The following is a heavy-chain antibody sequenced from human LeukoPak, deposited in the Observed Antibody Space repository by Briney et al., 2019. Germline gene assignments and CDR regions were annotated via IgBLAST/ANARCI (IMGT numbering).Heavy chain of an antibody. Sequence: ASVKVSCKASGYTFSSYGISWVRQAPGQGLEWMGWIGAYNGNTNYAQKLQGRVTMTTDTSTSTAYMELRSLRSDDTAVYYCARDRSRDLAIAVAGNDYWGQGTLVTVSS. CDR3: ARDRSRDLAIAVAGNDY. D-gene: IGHD6-19*01. V-gene: IGHV1-18*01. CDR2: IGAYNGNT. CDR1: GYTFSSYG. J-gene: IGHJ4*02.